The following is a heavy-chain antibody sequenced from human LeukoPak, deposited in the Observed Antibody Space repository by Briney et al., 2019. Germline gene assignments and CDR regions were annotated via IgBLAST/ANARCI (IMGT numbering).Heavy chain of an antibody. J-gene: IGHJ4*02. Sequence: GGSLRLSCAGSGFTFSNYWLHWVRHAPGKGLVWVSRISPDGSTTNLADSVKGRCTISRDNSKNTLYLQINSLRVKDTAVYYCARDGRWNYFDYWGQGTLVTVSS. CDR2: ISPDGSTT. V-gene: IGHV3-74*01. CDR3: ARDGRWNYFDY. CDR1: GFTFSNYW. D-gene: IGHD1-1*01.